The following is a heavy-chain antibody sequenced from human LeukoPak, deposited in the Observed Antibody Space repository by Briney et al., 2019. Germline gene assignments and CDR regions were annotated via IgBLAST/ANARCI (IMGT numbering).Heavy chain of an antibody. Sequence: GGSLRLSCAASGFTFDNYGMTWVRQVPGKGLEWVSGVNWNGGSTGYADSVKGRFTISRDNAKNSLYLQMNSLRAEDTALYYCARASHYDNSAYYLDYWGQGTLVTVSS. D-gene: IGHD3-22*01. CDR3: ARASHYDNSAYYLDY. CDR1: GFTFDNYG. CDR2: VNWNGGST. J-gene: IGHJ4*02. V-gene: IGHV3-20*04.